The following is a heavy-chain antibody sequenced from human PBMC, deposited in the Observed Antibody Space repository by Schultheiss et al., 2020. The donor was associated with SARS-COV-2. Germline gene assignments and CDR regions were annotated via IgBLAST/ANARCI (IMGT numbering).Heavy chain of an antibody. CDR2: ISSSGSTI. V-gene: IGHV3-11*01. D-gene: IGHD5-18*01. Sequence: GSLRLSCAASGFTFSDYYMSWIRQAPGKGLEWVSYISSSGSTIYYADSVKGRFTISRDNAKNSLYLQMNSLRAEDTAVYYCARDTSGYSYGPRDYGMDVWGQGTTVTVSS. CDR1: GFTFSDYY. J-gene: IGHJ6*02. CDR3: ARDTSGYSYGPRDYGMDV.